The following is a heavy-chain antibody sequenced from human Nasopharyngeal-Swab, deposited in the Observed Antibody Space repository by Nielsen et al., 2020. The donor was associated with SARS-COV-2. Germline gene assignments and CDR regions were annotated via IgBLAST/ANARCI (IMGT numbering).Heavy chain of an antibody. J-gene: IGHJ6*03. Sequence: SVKVSCKASGGTFSSYAISWVRQAPGQGLEWMGGIIPIFGTANYAQKFQGRVTITADESTSTAYMELSSLRSEDTAVYYCARDPVQLERRRGGALGGSYYYYYMDVWGKGTTVTVSS. CDR3: ARDPVQLERRRGGALGGSYYYYYMDV. V-gene: IGHV1-69*13. D-gene: IGHD1-1*01. CDR1: GGTFSSYA. CDR2: IIPIFGTA.